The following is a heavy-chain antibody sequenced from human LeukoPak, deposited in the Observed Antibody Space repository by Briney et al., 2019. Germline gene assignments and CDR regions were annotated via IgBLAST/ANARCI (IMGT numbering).Heavy chain of an antibody. CDR2: LSNTGSDS. Sequence: PEGSLRLSCRASGFTFSDHYMTWVRQAPGKGLEYISYLSNTGSDSFYADSVKGRFSISRDNAEKSLYLQMNDLRAEDTAVYYCARGHWGLDYWGQGTLVTVSS. V-gene: IGHV3-11*01. CDR1: GFTFSDHY. CDR3: ARGHWGLDY. D-gene: IGHD7-27*01. J-gene: IGHJ4*02.